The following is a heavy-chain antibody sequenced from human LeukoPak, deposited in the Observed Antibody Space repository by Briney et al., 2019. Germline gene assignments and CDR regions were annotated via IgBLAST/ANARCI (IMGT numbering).Heavy chain of an antibody. V-gene: IGHV3-21*01. CDR3: RWIQLNYSGMDV. J-gene: IGHJ6*02. Sequence: GGSLTLSCAASGFTFSSYSMNWVRQAPGKGLEWVSSISSSSSYIYYADSVKGRFTISRDNAKNSLYLQMNSLRAEDTAVYYCRWIQLNYSGMDVWGQGTTVTVSS. CDR2: ISSSSSYI. CDR1: GFTFSSYS. D-gene: IGHD5-18*01.